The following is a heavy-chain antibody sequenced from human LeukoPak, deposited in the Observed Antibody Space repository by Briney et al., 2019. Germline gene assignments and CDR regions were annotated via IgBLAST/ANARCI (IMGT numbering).Heavy chain of an antibody. CDR1: GYTFTSYY. CDR2: INPSGGST. D-gene: IGHD6-13*01. Sequence: ASVKVSCKASGYTFTSYYMHWVRQAPGQGLEWIGIINPSGGSTSYAQKFQGRVTMTRDTSTSTVYMELSSLRSEDTAVYYCARDSHIAAAGTDFDYWGQGTLVTVPS. V-gene: IGHV1-46*01. J-gene: IGHJ4*02. CDR3: ARDSHIAAAGTDFDY.